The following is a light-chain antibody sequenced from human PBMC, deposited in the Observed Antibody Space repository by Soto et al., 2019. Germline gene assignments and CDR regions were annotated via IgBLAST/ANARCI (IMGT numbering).Light chain of an antibody. CDR3: SSYTNSDTLV. CDR1: SSDVGGHNY. CDR2: NVS. V-gene: IGLV2-14*01. Sequence: QSALTQPASVSGSPGQSITISCTGSSSDVGGHNYVSWYQQHPGKAPKLMIYNVSNRPSGVSNRFSGSKSGNTDSLTISGLQAEDEADYYCSSYTNSDTLVFGGGTKLTVL. J-gene: IGLJ2*01.